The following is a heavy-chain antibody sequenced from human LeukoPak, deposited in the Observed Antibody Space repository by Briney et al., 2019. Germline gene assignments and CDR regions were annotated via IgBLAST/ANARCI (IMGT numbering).Heavy chain of an antibody. Sequence: ASVKVSCKASGYTFTSYDINWVRQATGQGLEWMGWMNPNSGNTGYAQKFQGRVTMTRNTSTSTAYMELRSLSSEDTAVYYCARFFYDSSGYYLGNWGQGTLVTVSS. CDR1: GYTFTSYD. V-gene: IGHV1-8*01. CDR3: ARFFYDSSGYYLGN. D-gene: IGHD3-22*01. J-gene: IGHJ4*02. CDR2: MNPNSGNT.